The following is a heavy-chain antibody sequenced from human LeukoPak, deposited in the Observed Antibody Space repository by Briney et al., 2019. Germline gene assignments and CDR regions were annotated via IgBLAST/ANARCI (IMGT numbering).Heavy chain of an antibody. J-gene: IGHJ5*01. CDR1: SVSISSDQSY. Sequence: PSETLSLTCIVSSVSISSDQSYWGWIRQPPGKGLEWLGTICYSGSTYITPSLRGRVTLSVDTSKNQYSLRLNSVTAADTAVYFCARDALTGNSYSNDLNRFDSWGQGILVTVSS. D-gene: IGHD5-18*01. V-gene: IGHV4-39*07. CDR2: ICYSGST. CDR3: ARDALTGNSYSNDLNRFDS.